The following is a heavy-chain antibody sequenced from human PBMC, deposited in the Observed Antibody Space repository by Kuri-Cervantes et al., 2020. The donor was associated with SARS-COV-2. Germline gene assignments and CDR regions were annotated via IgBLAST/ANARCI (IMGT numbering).Heavy chain of an antibody. D-gene: IGHD2-15*01. CDR1: GFTFSDYY. CDR3: ARDPGGDLLLQYYYGMDV. Sequence: GESLKISCAASGFTFSDYYMNWVRQAPGKGLEWVSSISSSTIYYADSVKGRFTISRDNAKNPLYLQMNSLRAEDTAVYYCARDPGGDLLLQYYYGMDVWGQGTTVTVSS. V-gene: IGHV3-69-1*01. J-gene: IGHJ6*02. CDR2: ISSSTI.